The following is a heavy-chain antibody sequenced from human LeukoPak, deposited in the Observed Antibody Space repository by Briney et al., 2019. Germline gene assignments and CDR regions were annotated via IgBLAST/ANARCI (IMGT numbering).Heavy chain of an antibody. D-gene: IGHD6-19*01. CDR3: ARVWAVAGANDAFDV. J-gene: IGHJ3*01. V-gene: IGHV6-1*01. CDR1: GDSVSSTSAA. Sequence: SQTLSLTCAISGDSVSSTSAAWNWIRQSPSRGLEWLGRTYYRSKWYNDYAVSVRGRITINADTSKNQVPLQVNSVTPEDTAMYYCARVWAVAGANDAFDVWGQGTMVTVSS. CDR2: TYYRSKWYN.